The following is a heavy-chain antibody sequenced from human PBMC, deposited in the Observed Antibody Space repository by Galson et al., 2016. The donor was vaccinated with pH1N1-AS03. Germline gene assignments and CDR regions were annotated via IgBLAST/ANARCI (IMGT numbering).Heavy chain of an antibody. CDR1: GYIFTSYW. CDR2: IYPGDSDT. CDR3: ARQVRDGYNDYFDY. J-gene: IGHJ4*01. D-gene: IGHD5-24*01. V-gene: IGHV5-51*01. Sequence: QSGAEVKKPGESLKISCMTSGYIFTSYWVAWVRHMPGKGLEWMGIIYPGDSDTRYSPSLQGQVTISADRSINTAYLQWSSLMASDTAIYYCARQVRDGYNDYFDYWGQEPRSPAPQ.